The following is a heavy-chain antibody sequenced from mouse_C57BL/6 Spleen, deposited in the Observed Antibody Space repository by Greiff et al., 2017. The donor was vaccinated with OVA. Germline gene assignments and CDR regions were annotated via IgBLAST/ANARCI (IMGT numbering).Heavy chain of an antibody. CDR1: GYTFTSYW. D-gene: IGHD2-4*01. CDR3: AREDYDYVGLAY. CDR2: IHPNSGST. J-gene: IGHJ3*01. V-gene: IGHV1-64*01. Sequence: QVQLQQPGAELVKPGASVKLSCKASGYTFTSYWMHWVKQRPGQGLEWIGMIHPNSGSTNYNEKFKSKATLTVYKSSSTAYMQLSSLTSEDSAVYYCAREDYDYVGLAYWGHGTLVTVSA.